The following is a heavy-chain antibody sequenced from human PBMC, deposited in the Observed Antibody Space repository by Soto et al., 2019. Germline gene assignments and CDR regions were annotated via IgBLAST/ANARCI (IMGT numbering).Heavy chain of an antibody. CDR1: GGSINNNNYY. V-gene: IGHV4-39*02. J-gene: IGHJ4*02. CDR3: ATVLVGATRHPDSDS. Sequence: PSETLSLTCTVSGGSINNNNYYWAWIRQPPGKGLSWIVSIYYDGSTYYNSSLKSRVTISRDTSKNHFSLRLTSMTAADTAVYYCATVLVGATRHPDSDSWGQGTLVTVSS. D-gene: IGHD2-15*01. CDR2: IYYDGST.